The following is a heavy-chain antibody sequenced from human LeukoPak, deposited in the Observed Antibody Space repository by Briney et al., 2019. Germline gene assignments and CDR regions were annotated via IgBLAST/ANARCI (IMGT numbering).Heavy chain of an antibody. CDR3: AADSALRYSSGWSYYYGMDV. D-gene: IGHD6-19*01. J-gene: IGHJ6*02. CDR1: GFTFTSSA. Sequence: SVKVSCKASGFTFTSSAVQWVRQARGQRLEWIGWIVVGSGNTNYAQKFQERVTITRDMSTSTAYMELSSLRSKDTAVYYCAADSALRYSSGWSYYYGMDVWGQGTTVTVSS. V-gene: IGHV1-58*01. CDR2: IVVGSGNT.